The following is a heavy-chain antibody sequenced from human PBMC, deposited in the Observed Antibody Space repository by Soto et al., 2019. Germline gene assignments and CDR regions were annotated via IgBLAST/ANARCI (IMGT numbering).Heavy chain of an antibody. CDR1: GFTFSSYW. J-gene: IGHJ5*02. CDR3: ARDSGAAAAGATDNWFDP. D-gene: IGHD6-13*01. V-gene: IGHV3-7*01. Sequence: GGSLRLSCAASGFTFSSYWMSWVRQAPGKGLEWVANIKQDGSEKYYVDSVKGRFTISRDNAKNSLYLQMNSLRAEDTAVYYCARDSGAAAAGATDNWFDPWGQGTLVTVSS. CDR2: IKQDGSEK.